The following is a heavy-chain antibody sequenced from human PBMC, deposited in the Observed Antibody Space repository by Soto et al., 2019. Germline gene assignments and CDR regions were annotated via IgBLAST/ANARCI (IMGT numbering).Heavy chain of an antibody. CDR2: INTDGSST. CDR1: GFTFSSYW. CDR3: AKGISAAGPRTRFDP. V-gene: IGHV3-74*01. J-gene: IGHJ5*02. D-gene: IGHD6-13*01. Sequence: GGSLRLSCAASGFTFSSYWMYWVRQAPGKGLEWVSRINTDGSSTSYADSVKGRFTISRDKARNTLFLQMNSLGVEDTAVHYCAKGISAAGPRTRFDPWGQGTLVTVSS.